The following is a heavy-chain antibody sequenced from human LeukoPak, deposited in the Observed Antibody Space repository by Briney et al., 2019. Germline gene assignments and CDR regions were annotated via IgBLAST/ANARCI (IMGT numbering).Heavy chain of an antibody. D-gene: IGHD6-13*01. J-gene: IGHJ4*02. CDR1: GFTFSSYG. Sequence: GRSLRLSCAASGFTFSSYGMHWVRQAPGKGLEWVAVIWYGGSNKYYADSVKGRFTISRDNSKNTLYLQMNSLRAEDTAVYYCARVARIAAAGYFDYWGQGTLVTVSS. CDR2: IWYGGSNK. CDR3: ARVARIAAAGYFDY. V-gene: IGHV3-33*01.